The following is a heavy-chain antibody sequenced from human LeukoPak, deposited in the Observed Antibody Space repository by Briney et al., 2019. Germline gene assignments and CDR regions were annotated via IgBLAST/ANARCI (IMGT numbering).Heavy chain of an antibody. CDR3: ARGLFGVVILPYYYYVMDV. J-gene: IGHJ6*02. D-gene: IGHD3-3*01. Sequence: SETLSLTCTVCGGSFSSYYWAWIRQPPGKGLEWIGEINPGGGTNYNPSLKSRVTMSKDTSKNHFSLKLSSVTAADTAVYYCARGLFGVVILPYYYYVMDVWGQGTTVTVSS. CDR2: INPGGGT. V-gene: IGHV4-34*01. CDR1: GGSFSSYY.